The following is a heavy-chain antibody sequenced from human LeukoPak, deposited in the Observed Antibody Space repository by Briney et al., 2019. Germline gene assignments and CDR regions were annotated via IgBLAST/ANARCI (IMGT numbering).Heavy chain of an antibody. J-gene: IGHJ5*02. CDR2: ISAYNGNT. V-gene: IGHV1-18*01. Sequence: ASVKVSCKASGYTFTSYGISWVRQAPGQGLEWMGWISAYNGNTNYAQKLQGRVTMTTDTSTSTAYMELRSLRSDDTAVYYCARDRQPMVRAVITFDPWGQGTLVTLSS. D-gene: IGHD3-10*01. CDR1: GYTFTSYG. CDR3: ARDRQPMVRAVITFDP.